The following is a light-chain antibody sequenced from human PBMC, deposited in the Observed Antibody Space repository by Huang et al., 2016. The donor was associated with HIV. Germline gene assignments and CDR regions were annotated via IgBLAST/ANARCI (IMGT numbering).Light chain of an antibody. V-gene: IGKV1-39*01. J-gene: IGKJ2*01. CDR2: GAS. CDR3: QQSYTSPYT. CDR1: QSIITY. Sequence: DVQMTQSPSSLSASVGDRITITCRASQSIITYLNWYQQHPGKAPKLRIYGASRMLGGVPSRLSGRVSGTDVTLTISSLQSEDFATHYCQQSYTSPYTFGRGTKLEI.